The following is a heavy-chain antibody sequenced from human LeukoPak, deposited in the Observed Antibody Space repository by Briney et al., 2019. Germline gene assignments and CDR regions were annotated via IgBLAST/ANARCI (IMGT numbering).Heavy chain of an antibody. J-gene: IGHJ6*03. CDR2: INPNSGGT. D-gene: IGHD1-1*01. V-gene: IGHV1-2*02. Sequence: GASVKVSCKTSGYTFTGYYVHWVRQAPGQGLEWMGWINPNSGGTNYAQKFQGRVTMTRDTSISTAYMEVSRLRSDDTAMFYCARATGPVDYYYMDVWGKGTTVTVSS. CDR3: ARATGPVDYYYMDV. CDR1: GYTFTGYY.